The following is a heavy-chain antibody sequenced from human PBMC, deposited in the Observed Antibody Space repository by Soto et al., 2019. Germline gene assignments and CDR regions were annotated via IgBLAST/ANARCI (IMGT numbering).Heavy chain of an antibody. CDR2: ISGSGGST. V-gene: IGHV3-23*01. CDR1: RFTFSSYA. Sequence: SLRLSCAASRFTFSSYAMSWVRQAPGKGLEWVSAISGSGGSTYYADSVKGRFTISRDNSKNTLYLQMNSLRAEDTAVYYCAKDTDQYYYDSSDYFDYWGQGTLVTVYS. CDR3: AKDTDQYYYDSSDYFDY. D-gene: IGHD3-22*01. J-gene: IGHJ4*02.